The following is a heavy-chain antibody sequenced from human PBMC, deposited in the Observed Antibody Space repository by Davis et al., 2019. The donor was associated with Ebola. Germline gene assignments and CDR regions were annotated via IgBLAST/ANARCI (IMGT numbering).Heavy chain of an antibody. J-gene: IGHJ4*02. CDR1: GGTFSSYA. CDR2: IIPIIARE. Sequence: AASVKVSCKASGGTFSSYAISWVRQAPGQGLEWVGGIIPIIARENYAQKFQGRVTISADESTNTAYMELSSLRSEDTAVYYCARGDIVTDQVEYFDYWGQGTLVTVSS. CDR3: ARGDIVTDQVEYFDY. V-gene: IGHV1-69*13. D-gene: IGHD5-12*01.